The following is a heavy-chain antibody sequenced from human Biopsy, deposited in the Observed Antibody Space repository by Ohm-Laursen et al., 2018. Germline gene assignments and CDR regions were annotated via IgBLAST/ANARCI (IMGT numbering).Heavy chain of an antibody. D-gene: IGHD3-16*01. CDR1: GFNFSIYG. CDR2: TSYDGNKK. J-gene: IGHJ3*01. CDR3: ANSIVPIYYDVTGEGAFDV. Sequence: SLRLSCAASGFNFSIYGMHWVRQAPGKGLEWVAVTSYDGNKKYLADSVKGRFTISRDNSKSTLYLQMNSLRAEDTAVYYCANSIVPIYYDVTGEGAFDVWGQGAMVTVSS. V-gene: IGHV3-30*18.